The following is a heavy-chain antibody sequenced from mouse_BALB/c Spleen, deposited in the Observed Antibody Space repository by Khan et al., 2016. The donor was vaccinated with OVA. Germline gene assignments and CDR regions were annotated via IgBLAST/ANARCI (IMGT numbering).Heavy chain of an antibody. J-gene: IGHJ3*01. V-gene: IGHV5-6*01. CDR3: ADHLTGSFAY. Sequence: EVQVVESGGDLVKPGGSLKLSCAASGFTFSSYSMSWVRQTPDKRLEWVASISSGGDYTYYPDSVKGRFTISRDNAKNTVYLHMSDLKSEDTAMFYGADHLTGSFAYWGQGTLVTVSA. CDR2: ISSGGDYT. CDR1: GFTFSSYS. D-gene: IGHD4-1*01.